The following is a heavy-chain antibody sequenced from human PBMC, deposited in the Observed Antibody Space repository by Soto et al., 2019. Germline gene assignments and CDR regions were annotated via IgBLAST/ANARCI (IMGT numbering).Heavy chain of an antibody. D-gene: IGHD1-26*01. CDR1: GFTFSSYW. CDR2: IKQDGSEK. V-gene: IGHV3-7*03. Sequence: GGSLRLSCAASGFTFSSYWMSWVRQAPGKGLEWVANIKQDGSEKYYVDSVKGRFTISRDNAKNSLYLQMNSLRAEDTAVYYCVRGMSGSYGRDAFDIWGQGTMVTVSS. J-gene: IGHJ3*02. CDR3: VRGMSGSYGRDAFDI.